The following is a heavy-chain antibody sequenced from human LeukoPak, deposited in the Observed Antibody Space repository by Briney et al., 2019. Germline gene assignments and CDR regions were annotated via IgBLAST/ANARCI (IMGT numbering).Heavy chain of an antibody. J-gene: IGHJ4*02. CDR1: GFTVSSNY. V-gene: IGHV3-66*01. CDR2: IYSGGST. CDR3: ARGPGRDGYNLFDY. Sequence: GGSLRLSCAASGFTVSSNYMSWVRQAPGKGLEWVSVIYSGGSTYYADSVKGRFTLSRDNSKNTLYLQMNSLRAEDTAVYYCARGPGRDGYNLFDYWGQGTLVTVSS. D-gene: IGHD5-24*01.